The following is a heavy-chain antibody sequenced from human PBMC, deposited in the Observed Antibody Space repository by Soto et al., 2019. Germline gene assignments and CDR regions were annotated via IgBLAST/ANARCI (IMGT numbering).Heavy chain of an antibody. CDR3: ASLAAGPTYYYYYMDV. Sequence: EVQLVESGGGLVQPGGSLRLSCAASGFTFSSYWMHWVRQAPGKGLVWVSRINSDGSSTSYADSVKGRFTISRDNAKNTLYLQMNSLRAEDTAVYYCASLAAGPTYYYYYMDVWGKGTTVTVSS. D-gene: IGHD6-13*01. V-gene: IGHV3-74*01. J-gene: IGHJ6*03. CDR2: INSDGSST. CDR1: GFTFSSYW.